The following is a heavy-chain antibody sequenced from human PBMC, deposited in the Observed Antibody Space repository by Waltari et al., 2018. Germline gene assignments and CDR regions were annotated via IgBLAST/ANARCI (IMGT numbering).Heavy chain of an antibody. CDR2: VNPNSGNT. CDR1: GYTFTSYD. J-gene: IGHJ6*02. Sequence: QVQLAQSGAEVKKPGASVKVSCKASGYTFTSYDINWVRQATGQGLEWRGWVNPNSGNTGYAQKFQGRVTMTRNTSISTAYMELSSLRSEDTAMYYCARWSEIYGLDVWGQGTAVSVSS. CDR3: ARWSEIYGLDV. V-gene: IGHV1-8*01.